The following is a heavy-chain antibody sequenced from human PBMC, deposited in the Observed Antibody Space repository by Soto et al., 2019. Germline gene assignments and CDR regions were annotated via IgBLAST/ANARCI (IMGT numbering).Heavy chain of an antibody. CDR2: ISGSGGST. D-gene: IGHD1-26*01. CDR3: STGIIGAADY. Sequence: EVQVLESGGGLVQPGGSLRLSCAVSGFIFSSYSMTWVRQAPGKGLEWVSVISGSGGSTNYAGSVKGRFTISRDNSKNTLYLQMNSLRVDDTAVYYCSTGIIGAADYWGQGALVTVSS. V-gene: IGHV3-23*01. J-gene: IGHJ4*02. CDR1: GFIFSSYS.